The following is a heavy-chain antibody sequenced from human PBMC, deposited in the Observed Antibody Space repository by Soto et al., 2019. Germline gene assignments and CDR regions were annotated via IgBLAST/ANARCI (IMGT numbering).Heavy chain of an antibody. Sequence: SETLSLTCTVSGGSMRNYFWTWIRQPPGKGLEWIGYIHYSGTTSFFPSYNPSLRSRVTISEDTSKNQFSLKLLSVTTADTAVYFCAAGEASSRNLAPYYLDFWGQGTLVAVSS. CDR1: GGSMRNYF. CDR3: AAGEASSRNLAPYYLDF. D-gene: IGHD6-13*01. CDR2: IHYSGTT. J-gene: IGHJ4*02. V-gene: IGHV4-59*01.